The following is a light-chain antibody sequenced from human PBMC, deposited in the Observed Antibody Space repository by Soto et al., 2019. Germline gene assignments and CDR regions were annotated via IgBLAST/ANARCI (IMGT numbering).Light chain of an antibody. J-gene: IGKJ4*01. CDR2: VAS. Sequence: EIVMTQSPATLSVSPGERATLSGRASQSVSSNLAWYQQKPGQTPKLLIYVASTRATGIPARFSGSGSGTEFTLTISSLQSEDCAVYSCQQYNVWPLTFGGGTKVEFK. CDR3: QQYNVWPLT. V-gene: IGKV3-15*01. CDR1: QSVSSN.